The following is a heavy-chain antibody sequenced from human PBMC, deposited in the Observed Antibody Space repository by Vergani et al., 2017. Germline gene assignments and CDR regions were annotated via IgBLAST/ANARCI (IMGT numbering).Heavy chain of an antibody. CDR3: ATENCGGGSCYHDWYFDL. J-gene: IGHJ2*01. CDR2: FDPEEGET. Sequence: QVQLVQSGAEVKKPGASVKVSCKVSGYTLTELYMHWVRQAPGKGLEWLGGFDPEEGETIYAQKFQGRVTMTEDTSTDTAYMELSSLISEDTAVYYCATENCGGGSCYHDWYFDLGGGGTLVTVSS. CDR1: GYTLTELY. V-gene: IGHV1-24*01. D-gene: IGHD2-15*01.